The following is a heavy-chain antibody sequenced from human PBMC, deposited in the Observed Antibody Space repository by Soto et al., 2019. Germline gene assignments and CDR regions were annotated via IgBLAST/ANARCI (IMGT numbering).Heavy chain of an antibody. J-gene: IGHJ4*02. D-gene: IGHD3-9*01. CDR3: ARDYYDILTGYYTYGY. CDR1: GYTFTSYG. CDR2: ISAYNGNT. Sequence: GASVKVSCKASGYTFTSYGISWVRQAPGQGLEWMGWISAYNGNTNYAQKLQGRVTMTTDTSTSTAYMELRSLRSDDTAVYYCARDYYDILTGYYTYGYWGQGTLVTVSS. V-gene: IGHV1-18*01.